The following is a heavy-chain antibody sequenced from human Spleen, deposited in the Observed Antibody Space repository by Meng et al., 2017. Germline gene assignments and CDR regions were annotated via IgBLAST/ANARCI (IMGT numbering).Heavy chain of an antibody. CDR2: IYNSGST. Sequence: QVQLHESGPGLVKPSQTLSLTGTLSGGSISSGDYYWSWIRQPPGKGLEWIGYIYNSGSTYYNPSLKSRVTISVDTSKNQFSLKLRFVTAADTAVYYCAREGRSHQVGVSVYWGQGNLVTVSS. CDR3: AREGRSHQVGVSVY. V-gene: IGHV4-30-4*01. J-gene: IGHJ4*02. D-gene: IGHD2-21*01. CDR1: GGSISSGDYY.